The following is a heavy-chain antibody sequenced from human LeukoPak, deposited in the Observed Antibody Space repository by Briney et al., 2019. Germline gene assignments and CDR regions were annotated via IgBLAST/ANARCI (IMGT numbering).Heavy chain of an antibody. CDR2: INHSGST. J-gene: IGHJ4*02. Sequence: SETLSLTCAVYGGSFSGYYWSWTRQPPGKGLEWIGEINHSGSTNYNPSLKSRVTISVDTSKNQFSLKLSSVTAADTAVYYCARGALYYYDSSGYYMAEGKDFDYWGQGTLVTVSS. V-gene: IGHV4-34*01. D-gene: IGHD3-22*01. CDR3: ARGALYYYDSSGYYMAEGKDFDY. CDR1: GGSFSGYY.